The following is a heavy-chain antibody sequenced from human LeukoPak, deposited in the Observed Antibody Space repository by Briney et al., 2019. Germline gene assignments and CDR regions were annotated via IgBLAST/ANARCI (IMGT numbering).Heavy chain of an antibody. D-gene: IGHD1-20*01. CDR3: ARMEPYNWNRGDCYMDV. V-gene: IGHV4-38-2*02. CDR2: IYHSGST. Sequence: SETLSLTCTVSGDSISSGDYYWSWIRQPPGKGLEWIGSIYHSGSTYYNPSLKSRVTISVDTSKNQFSLKLSSVTAADTAVYYCARMEPYNWNRGDCYMDVWGKGTTVTVSS. J-gene: IGHJ6*03. CDR1: GDSISSGDYY.